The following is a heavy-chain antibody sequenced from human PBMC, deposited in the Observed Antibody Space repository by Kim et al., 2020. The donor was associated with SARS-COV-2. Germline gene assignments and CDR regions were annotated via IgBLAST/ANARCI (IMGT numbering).Heavy chain of an antibody. Sequence: GGSLRLSCGAYGFTFSDCSLHWVRRGSGNGLEWVVRIRSKDNGYATSYRASWRGIFTISRYDSRNTSYLQMNILKTEDTSGYYFTRVPVTTLAFWDAFD. CDR1: GFTFSDCS. D-gene: IGHD1-1*01. J-gene: IGHJ3*02. CDR3: TRVPVTTLAFWDAFD. CDR2: IRSKDNGYAT. V-gene: IGHV3-73*01.